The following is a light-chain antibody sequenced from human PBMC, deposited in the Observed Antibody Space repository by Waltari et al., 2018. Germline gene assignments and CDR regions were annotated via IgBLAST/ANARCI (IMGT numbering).Light chain of an antibody. CDR2: KSS. CDR1: QRIDSW. J-gene: IGKJ4*01. V-gene: IGKV1-5*03. CDR3: QQYHSDLLS. Sequence: DIQMTPSPSTLSVSVGDRVTMSCRARQRIDSWLAWYQQKTGKAARVIIYKSSSLENGVPSRFSGSGVGTEFTHTIDNLQTDDFATYYCQQYHSDLLSFGGGPRVEIK.